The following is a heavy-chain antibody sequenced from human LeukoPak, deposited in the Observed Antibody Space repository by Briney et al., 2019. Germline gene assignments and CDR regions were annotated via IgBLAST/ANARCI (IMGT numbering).Heavy chain of an antibody. Sequence: SETLSLTCTVSGGSISSSSYYWGWIRQPPGKGLEWIGSIYYSGSTYYNPSLKSRVTISVDTSKNQFSLKLSSVTAADTAVYYCARGGVWNWVVNWFDPWGQGTLVTVSS. CDR3: ARGGVWNWVVNWFDP. D-gene: IGHD1-7*01. J-gene: IGHJ5*02. CDR1: GGSISSSSYY. V-gene: IGHV4-39*07. CDR2: IYYSGST.